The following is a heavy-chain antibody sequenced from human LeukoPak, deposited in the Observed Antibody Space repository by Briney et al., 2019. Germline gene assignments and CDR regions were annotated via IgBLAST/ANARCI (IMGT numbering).Heavy chain of an antibody. V-gene: IGHV3-64*01. CDR2: ISSNGDGT. CDR1: GVTFSNYA. Sequence: PGGALRLSCAASGVTFSNYAMHWVRQAPGRGLEYVSAISSNGDGTYYANSVKARFTNSTDNSKNTLNLQMGSQRADDMAVYYCARARDGNNGVGEYWGQGTLVTVSS. J-gene: IGHJ4*02. CDR3: ARARDGNNGVGEY. D-gene: IGHD5-24*01.